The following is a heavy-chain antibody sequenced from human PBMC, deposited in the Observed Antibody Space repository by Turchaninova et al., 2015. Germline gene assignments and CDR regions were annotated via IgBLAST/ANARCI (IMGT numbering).Heavy chain of an antibody. CDR3: ARGVVPAGMTYWYFDL. D-gene: IGHD2-2*01. V-gene: IGHV3-21*01. J-gene: IGHJ2*01. CDR2: ISSMMSAM. CDR1: AFTFSTDS. Sequence: EVQVVESGGGLVRPGDSLRRLWAAAAFTFSTDSMNGVRQAPGKGLEWVSAISSMMSAMYYADSVKGRFTISRDNAKNSLYLQMNSLRAEDTAVYYCARGVVPAGMTYWYFDLWGRGTLVTVSS.